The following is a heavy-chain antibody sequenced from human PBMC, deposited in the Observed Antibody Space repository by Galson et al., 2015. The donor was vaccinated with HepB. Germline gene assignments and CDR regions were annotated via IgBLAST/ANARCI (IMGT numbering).Heavy chain of an antibody. J-gene: IGHJ5*02. CDR2: IYSGGST. CDR1: GFTVSSNY. D-gene: IGHD3-10*01. Sequence: SLRLSCAASGFTVSSNYMSWVRQAPGKGLEWVSVIYSGGSTYYADSVKGRFTISRHNSKNTLYLQMNSLRAEDTAVYYCARAEYGSGSSPWGGFDPWGQGTLVTVSS. CDR3: ARAEYGSGSSPWGGFDP. V-gene: IGHV3-53*04.